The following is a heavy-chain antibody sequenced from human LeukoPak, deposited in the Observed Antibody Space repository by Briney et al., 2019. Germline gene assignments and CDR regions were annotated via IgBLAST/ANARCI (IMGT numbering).Heavy chain of an antibody. CDR1: GFTFSGSA. V-gene: IGHV3-73*01. J-gene: IGHJ4*02. D-gene: IGHD6-6*01. Sequence: GGSLRLSCAASGFTFSGSAMQWVRQASGKGLEWVGRIRSKANSYATAYAASVKGRFTISRDDSKNTAYLQMNSLKTEDTAVYYCTIRGGSSEYWGQGTLVTVSS. CDR2: IRSKANSYAT. CDR3: TIRGGSSEY.